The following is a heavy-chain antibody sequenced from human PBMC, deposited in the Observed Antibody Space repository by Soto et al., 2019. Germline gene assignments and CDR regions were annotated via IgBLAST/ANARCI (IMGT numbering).Heavy chain of an antibody. Sequence: QVQLVQSGAEVKKPGSSVKVSCKASGGTLNSYTIIWVRQAPGQGLDWMGRIIPILGITNYPQKFQGRVTITADKSTSTGYMELSGLRSEDTAVYFCARSRNRYYYNSGSPDDAFDMWGQGTMVTVSS. CDR1: GGTLNSYT. CDR3: ARSRNRYYYNSGSPDDAFDM. D-gene: IGHD3-10*01. J-gene: IGHJ3*02. CDR2: IIPILGIT. V-gene: IGHV1-69*02.